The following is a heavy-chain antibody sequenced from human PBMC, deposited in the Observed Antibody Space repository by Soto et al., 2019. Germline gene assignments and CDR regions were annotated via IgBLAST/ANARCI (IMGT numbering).Heavy chain of an antibody. J-gene: IGHJ4*02. V-gene: IGHV1-18*01. CDR3: ATGLAAAGPYDY. D-gene: IGHD6-13*01. CDR2: ISAYNGNT. CDR1: GYTFTSYG. Sequence: QVQLVQSGSEVKKPGASVKVSCKASGYTFTSYGISWVRQAPGQGLEWLGWISAYNGNTNYAQKLQGRVTMTTDTPTGTVYMELRSLRSDDTVVYYFATGLAAAGPYDYWGQGTLITVSS.